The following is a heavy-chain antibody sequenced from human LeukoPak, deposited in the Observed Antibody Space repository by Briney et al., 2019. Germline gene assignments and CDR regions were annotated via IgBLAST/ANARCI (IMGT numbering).Heavy chain of an antibody. CDR1: GGSISSYY. CDR3: ARGSGWLQLDY. CDR2: IYTSGST. D-gene: IGHD5-24*01. Sequence: TSETLSLTCTVSGGSISSYYWSWIRQPPGKGLEWIGYIYTSGSTNYNPSLKSRVTISVDTSKNQFSLKLRSVTAADPAVYYCARGSGWLQLDYWGQGILVTVSS. V-gene: IGHV4-4*09. J-gene: IGHJ4*02.